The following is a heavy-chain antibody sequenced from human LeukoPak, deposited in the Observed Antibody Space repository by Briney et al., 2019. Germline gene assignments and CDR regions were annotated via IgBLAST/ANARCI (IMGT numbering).Heavy chain of an antibody. D-gene: IGHD3-10*01. CDR2: IYSGGST. CDR3: ARGVRYYYGSGSSYYFDY. J-gene: IGHJ4*02. CDR1: GFTVSSNY. V-gene: IGHV3-53*01. Sequence: PGGSLRPSCAASGFTVSSNYMSWVRQAPGKGLEWVSVIYSGGSTYYADSVKGRFTISRDNSKNTLYLQMNSLRAEDTAVYYCARGVRYYYGSGSSYYFDYWGQGTLVTVSS.